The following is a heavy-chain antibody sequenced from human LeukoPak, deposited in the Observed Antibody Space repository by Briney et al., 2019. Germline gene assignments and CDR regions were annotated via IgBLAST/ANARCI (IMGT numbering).Heavy chain of an antibody. CDR2: ISSSSSYI. J-gene: IGHJ4*02. Sequence: PGGSLRLSCAASGFTFSSYSMNWVRQAPGKGLEWVSSISSSSSYIYYADSVKGRFTISRDNAKNSLYLQMNSLRAEDTAVYYCARDRLHTAMVTDYWGQGTLVTVSS. D-gene: IGHD5-18*01. CDR1: GFTFSSYS. V-gene: IGHV3-21*01. CDR3: ARDRLHTAMVTDY.